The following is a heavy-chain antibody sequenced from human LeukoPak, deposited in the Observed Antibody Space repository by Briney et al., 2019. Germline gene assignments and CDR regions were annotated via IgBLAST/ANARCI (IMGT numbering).Heavy chain of an antibody. CDR3: AKSLPNYYDSSGYSGFDY. V-gene: IGHV3-23*01. CDR1: GFTFSSYA. J-gene: IGHJ4*02. D-gene: IGHD3-22*01. CDR2: ISGSGGST. Sequence: GGSLRLSCAASGFTFSSYAMSWVRQAPGKGLEWVSAISGSGGSTYYADSVKGRFTISRDNSKNTLYLQMNSLRAKDTAVYYCAKSLPNYYDSSGYSGFDYWGQGTLVTVSS.